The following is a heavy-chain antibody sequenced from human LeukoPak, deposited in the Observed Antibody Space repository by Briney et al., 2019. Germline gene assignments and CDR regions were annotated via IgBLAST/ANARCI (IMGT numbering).Heavy chain of an antibody. V-gene: IGHV3-23*01. CDR2: ISGSGGGT. CDR3: AKNTYVWSWLVIRPTSGYFDY. CDR1: GFTFSSYA. Sequence: GGSLRLSCAASGFTFSSYAMSWVRQAPGKGLEWVSAISGSGGGTYYADSVKGRFTISRDNSKNTLYLQMNSLRAEDTAVYYCAKNTYVWSWLVIRPTSGYFDYWGQGTLVTVSS. J-gene: IGHJ4*02. D-gene: IGHD6-19*01.